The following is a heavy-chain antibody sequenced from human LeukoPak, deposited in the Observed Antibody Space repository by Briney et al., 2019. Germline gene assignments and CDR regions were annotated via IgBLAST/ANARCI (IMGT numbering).Heavy chain of an antibody. Sequence: GGSLRLSCAASGFTFSSYGMHWVRQAPGKGLEWVAVISYDGSNKYYADSVKGRLTISRDNSKNTLYLQMNSLRAEDTAVYYCAKGGSSSWFFGYWGQGTLVTVSS. J-gene: IGHJ4*02. CDR2: ISYDGSNK. CDR1: GFTFSSYG. D-gene: IGHD6-13*01. CDR3: AKGGSSSWFFGY. V-gene: IGHV3-30*18.